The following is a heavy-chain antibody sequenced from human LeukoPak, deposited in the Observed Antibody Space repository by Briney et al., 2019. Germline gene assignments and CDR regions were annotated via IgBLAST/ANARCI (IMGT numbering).Heavy chain of an antibody. Sequence: SETLSLTCAVYGGSFSGYYWSWIRQPPGKGLEWIGEINHSGSTNYNPSLKSRVTISVDTSKNQFSLKLSSVTAADTAVYYCARGKVKGNDYVWGSYRYTSFDYWGQGTLVTVSS. D-gene: IGHD3-16*02. V-gene: IGHV4-34*01. J-gene: IGHJ4*02. CDR1: GGSFSGYY. CDR2: INHSGST. CDR3: ARGKVKGNDYVWGSYRYTSFDY.